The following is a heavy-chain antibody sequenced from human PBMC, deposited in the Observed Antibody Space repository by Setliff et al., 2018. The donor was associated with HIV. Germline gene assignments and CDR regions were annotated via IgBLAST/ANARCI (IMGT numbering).Heavy chain of an antibody. J-gene: IGHJ4*02. V-gene: IGHV1-2*06. D-gene: IGHD6-13*01. CDR3: ARGVKGIATTGKYYFDY. CDR1: GYTFTGYY. Sequence: ASVKVSCKASGYTFTGYYMHWVRQAPGQGLEWMGRINPNSGGTNYAQTFQGRVTMTREPSVSTAYMELSRLKSDDTAVFYCARGVKGIATTGKYYFDYWGQGTLVTVSS. CDR2: INPNSGGT.